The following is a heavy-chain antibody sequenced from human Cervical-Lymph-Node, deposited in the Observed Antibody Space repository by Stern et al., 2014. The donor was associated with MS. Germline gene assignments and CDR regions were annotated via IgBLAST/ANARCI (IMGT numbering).Heavy chain of an antibody. CDR1: GFTFSSYG. CDR2: IWYDGSNK. D-gene: IGHD2-15*01. V-gene: IGHV3-33*01. Sequence: QVQLVQSGGGVVQPGRSLRLSCAASGFTFSSYGMHWVRQAPGKGLEWVAVIWYDGSNKYYAVSVKGRFTISRDNSKNTLYLQMNSLRAEDTAVYYCASGLFCSGGSCYWNYFDYWGQGTLVTVSS. CDR3: ASGLFCSGGSCYWNYFDY. J-gene: IGHJ4*02.